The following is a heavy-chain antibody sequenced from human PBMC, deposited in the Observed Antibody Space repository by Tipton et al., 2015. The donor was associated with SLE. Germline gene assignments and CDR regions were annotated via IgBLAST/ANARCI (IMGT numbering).Heavy chain of an antibody. CDR1: GFSVRNNY. Sequence: SLRLSCAASGFSVRNNYISWVRQAPDKGLEWVSVIYSDGRTNYADSVRGRFTISRDFSKNRVDLQMNSLTADDTAIYFCAREQGAYDRGGLWIDRYYGMYGWGQGTTVTV. CDR3: AREQGAYDRGGLWIDRYYGMYG. D-gene: IGHD3-16*01. J-gene: IGHJ6*02. V-gene: IGHV3-66*01. CDR2: IYSDGRT.